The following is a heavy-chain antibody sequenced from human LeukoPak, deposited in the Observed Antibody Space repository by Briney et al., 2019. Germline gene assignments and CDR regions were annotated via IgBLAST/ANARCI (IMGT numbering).Heavy chain of an antibody. Sequence: GESLEISFKGSGSRFTSYWIGWGRPMPGKGLGWVGIIYPGDSDTRYSPSFQGQVTISADKSISTAYLQWSSLKASDTAMYYCARHGSGSKTYYYYYGMDVWGQGTTVTVPS. CDR3: ARHGSGSKTYYYYYGMDV. V-gene: IGHV5-51*01. J-gene: IGHJ6*02. D-gene: IGHD3-10*01. CDR1: GSRFTSYW. CDR2: IYPGDSDT.